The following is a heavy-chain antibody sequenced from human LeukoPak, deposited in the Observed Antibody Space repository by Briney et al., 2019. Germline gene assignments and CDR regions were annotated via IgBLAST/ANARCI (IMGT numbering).Heavy chain of an antibody. CDR2: ISAYNGNT. CDR3: ARDGNVWGSYRPRRLDY. V-gene: IGHV1-18*01. CDR1: GYTFTSYG. D-gene: IGHD3-16*02. J-gene: IGHJ4*02. Sequence: GASVKVSCKASGYTFTSYGISWVRQAPGQGLEWMGWISAYNGNTNYAQKLQGRVTMTTDTSTSTAYMELRSLRSDDTAVYYCARDGNVWGSYRPRRLDYWGQGTLVTVSS.